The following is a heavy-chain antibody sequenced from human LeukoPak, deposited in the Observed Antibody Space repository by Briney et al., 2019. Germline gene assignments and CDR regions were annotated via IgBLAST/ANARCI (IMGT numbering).Heavy chain of an antibody. Sequence: PGGSLRLSCAASGFTFSSYAMSWVRQAPGKGLEWVSAISGSGGSTYYADSVKGRFTISRDNAKNSLYLQMNSLRAEDTAVYYCATYTLTFGGVIPKGFDYWGQGTLVTVSS. J-gene: IGHJ4*02. CDR3: ATYTLTFGGVIPKGFDY. V-gene: IGHV3-23*01. CDR1: GFTFSSYA. CDR2: ISGSGGST. D-gene: IGHD3-16*02.